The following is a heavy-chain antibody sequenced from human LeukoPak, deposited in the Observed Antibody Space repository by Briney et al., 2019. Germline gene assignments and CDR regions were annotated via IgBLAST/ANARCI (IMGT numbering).Heavy chain of an antibody. CDR1: GGSISSGGYY. CDR2: IYYSGST. J-gene: IGHJ6*02. D-gene: IGHD2-2*01. Sequence: TLSLTCTVSGGSISSGGYYWSWIRQHPGKGLEWIGYIYYSGSTYYNPSLKSRVTISVDTSKNQFSLKLSSVTTADTAVYYCARGVSGYCSSTSCYEYYYYGMDVWGQGTTVTVSS. CDR3: ARGVSGYCSSTSCYEYYYYGMDV. V-gene: IGHV4-31*03.